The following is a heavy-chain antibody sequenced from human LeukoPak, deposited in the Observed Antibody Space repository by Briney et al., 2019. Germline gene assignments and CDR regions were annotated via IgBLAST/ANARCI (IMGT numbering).Heavy chain of an antibody. CDR1: GFTFSDYY. D-gene: IGHD2-2*01. CDR3: ARAPVGGEYQLRNGMDV. J-gene: IGHJ6*02. V-gene: IGHV3-11*06. CDR2: ISSSSSYT. Sequence: GGSLRLSCAASGFTFSDYYMSWIRQAPGKGLEWVSYISSSSSYTNYADSVKGRFTISRDNSKNTLYLQMNSLRAEDTAVYYCARAPVGGEYQLRNGMDVWGQGTTVTVSS.